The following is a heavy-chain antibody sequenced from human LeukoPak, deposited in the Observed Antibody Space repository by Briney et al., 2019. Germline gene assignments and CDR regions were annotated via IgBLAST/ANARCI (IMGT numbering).Heavy chain of an antibody. CDR1: GFTFSSYA. CDR3: AKGGGRPLDDAFDI. V-gene: IGHV3-23*01. J-gene: IGHJ3*02. Sequence: GGSLRLSCAASGFTFSSYAMSWVRQAPGKGLEWVSAISGSGGSTYYADSVKGRFTISRDNSKNTLYLQMNSPRADDTAVYYCAKGGGRPLDDAFDIWGQGTMVTVSP. CDR2: ISGSGGST.